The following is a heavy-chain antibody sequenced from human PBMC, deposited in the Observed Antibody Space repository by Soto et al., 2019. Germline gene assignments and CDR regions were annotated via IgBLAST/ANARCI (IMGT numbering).Heavy chain of an antibody. J-gene: IGHJ6*02. CDR1: GGSISSSNW. D-gene: IGHD6-19*01. CDR3: TRVAGSIYYYHGMDV. V-gene: IGHV4-4*02. Sequence: QVQVQESGPGLVKPSGTLSLTCAVSGGSISSSNWWSWVRQPPGKGLEWIGEIYHSGSINYNPSLTSRVIISVDKSKNQLSLKLSSVTAADTAVYYCTRVAGSIYYYHGMDVWGQGTTVIVSS. CDR2: IYHSGSI.